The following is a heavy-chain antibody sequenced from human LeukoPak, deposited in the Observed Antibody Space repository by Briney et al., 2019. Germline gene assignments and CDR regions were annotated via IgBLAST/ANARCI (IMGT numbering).Heavy chain of an antibody. CDR3: ARGMGDYGFH. CDR2: INPDSGVT. J-gene: IGHJ4*02. Sequence: ASVKVSCKASGYTFTGYCMHWVRQAPGQGLEWMGWINPDSGVTGFAQKFQGRVTMITDTSISTAYMELIRLRSDDTAVYYCARGMGDYGFHWGQGTLVTVSS. CDR1: GYTFTGYC. D-gene: IGHD4-17*01. V-gene: IGHV1-2*02.